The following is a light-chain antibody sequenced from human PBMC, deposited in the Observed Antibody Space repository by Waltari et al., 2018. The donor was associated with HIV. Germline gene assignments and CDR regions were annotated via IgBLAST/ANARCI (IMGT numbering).Light chain of an antibody. Sequence: QSVLTQPPSVSGAPGQRVTISCTGSSSNIGAGYDVHWYQQLPGTAPKLLIYGNSKRPSGVPDRCSGSKSGTSASLAITGLQAEDEADYYCQSYDSSLSGVFGGGTKLTVL. V-gene: IGLV1-40*01. J-gene: IGLJ3*02. CDR2: GNS. CDR3: QSYDSSLSGV. CDR1: SSNIGAGYD.